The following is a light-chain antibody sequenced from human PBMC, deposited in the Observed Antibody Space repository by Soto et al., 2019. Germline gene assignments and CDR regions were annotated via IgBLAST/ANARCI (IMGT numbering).Light chain of an antibody. V-gene: IGKV3-20*01. CDR1: QSVRSSY. CDR2: GVS. Sequence: EIVLTQSTGILSLSPGERATLSCRASQSVRSSYLAWYQQKLGQAPRLLIYGVSNRATGIPDRFSGSGSGTDFTLTISRLESEDFAVYYCQQYGTSPRTFGQGTKVEIK. CDR3: QQYGTSPRT. J-gene: IGKJ1*01.